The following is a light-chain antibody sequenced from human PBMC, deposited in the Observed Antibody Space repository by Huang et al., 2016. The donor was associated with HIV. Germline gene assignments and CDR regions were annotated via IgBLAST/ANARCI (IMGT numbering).Light chain of an antibody. Sequence: AVQLTQSPSSLSASVGGRVTITCRASQGIGTTLAWYHQKPGNAPKLLIYDASNFQSGGPSRFSGSGSGTDFTLTISSLQPEDFATYYCQQFNHYAFTCGGGTKVE. V-gene: IGKV1D-13*01. CDR3: QQFNHYAFT. J-gene: IGKJ4*01. CDR1: QGIGTT. CDR2: DAS.